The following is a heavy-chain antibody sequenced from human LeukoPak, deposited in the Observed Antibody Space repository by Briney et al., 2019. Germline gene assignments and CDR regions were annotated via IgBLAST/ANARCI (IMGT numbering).Heavy chain of an antibody. D-gene: IGHD3-9*01. Sequence: PGGSLRLSCEASGFTFSSYWMSWGRQAPGKGLEWVANIKTDGSEKYYVDSVKGRFTISRDNAKNSLYLQMNSLRAEDTAVYYCARDYAGYFPWGQGTLVIVSS. CDR1: GFTFSSYW. V-gene: IGHV3-7*03. J-gene: IGHJ5*02. CDR2: IKTDGSEK. CDR3: ARDYAGYFP.